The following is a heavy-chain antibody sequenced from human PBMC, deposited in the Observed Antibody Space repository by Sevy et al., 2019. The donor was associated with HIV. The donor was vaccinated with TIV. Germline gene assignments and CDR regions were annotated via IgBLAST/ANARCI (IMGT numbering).Heavy chain of an antibody. V-gene: IGHV4-61*01. CDR3: ARDRQSLFHYGGNSLDAFDI. J-gene: IGHJ3*02. Sequence: SETLSLTCTVSGGSVSSGSYYWSWIRQPPGKGLEWIGYIYYSGSTNYNPSLKSRVTISVDTSKNQFSLKLSSVTAADTAVYYWARDRQSLFHYGGNSLDAFDIWGQGTMVTVSS. CDR2: IYYSGST. CDR1: GGSVSSGSYY. D-gene: IGHD4-17*01.